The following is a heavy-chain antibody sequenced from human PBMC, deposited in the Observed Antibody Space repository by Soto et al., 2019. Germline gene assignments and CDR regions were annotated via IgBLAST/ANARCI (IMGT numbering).Heavy chain of an antibody. CDR3: AHRRCSSREITNLFDP. Sequence: VSGPTLVNPTPTLTLTCTFSGFSLSTSGVGVGWIRQPQGTALEWLALIYWNDDKRYSPSLKRRITITKDTSKDQLVLTMTNMDPVDTATYYCAHRRCSSREITNLFDPWGQGTLVTFSS. CDR2: IYWNDDK. D-gene: IGHD6-13*01. J-gene: IGHJ5*02. V-gene: IGHV2-5*01. CDR1: GFSLSTSGVG.